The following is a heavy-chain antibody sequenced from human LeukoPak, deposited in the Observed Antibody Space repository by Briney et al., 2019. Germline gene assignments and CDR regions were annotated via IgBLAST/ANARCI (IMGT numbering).Heavy chain of an antibody. V-gene: IGHV3-64*01. J-gene: IGHJ3*02. CDR3: ARETRRGDAFDI. CDR1: GFTFSNYA. D-gene: IGHD3-16*01. CDR2: ISSNGGST. Sequence: GGSLRLSCAASGFTFSNYAMHWARQAPGKRLEYVSAISSNGGSTYYANSVKGRFTISRDKSKNTVYLKMGSLRAEDMAVYYCARETRRGDAFDIWGQGTMVTVSS.